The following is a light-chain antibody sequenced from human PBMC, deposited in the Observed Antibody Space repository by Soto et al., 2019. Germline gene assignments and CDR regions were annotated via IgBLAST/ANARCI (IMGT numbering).Light chain of an antibody. CDR2: GAS. CDR3: QQYGSSPLT. J-gene: IGKJ4*01. Sequence: EIVMTQSPATLSVSPGERATLSCRASQSFSSNFLAWYQQKPGQTPRLLIYGASNRATGIPDRFSGSGSGTDFTLTISRLEPEDFAVYYCQQYGSSPLTFGGGTKVDIK. CDR1: QSFSSNF. V-gene: IGKV3-20*01.